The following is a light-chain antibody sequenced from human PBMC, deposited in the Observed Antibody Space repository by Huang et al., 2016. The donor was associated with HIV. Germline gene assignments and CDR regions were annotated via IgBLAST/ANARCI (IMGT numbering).Light chain of an antibody. Sequence: EIVVTQSPATLSLSPGERATLSCRASQSVGTSLAWYQQKPGQAPRLLIYTASSRIPGVPARFSGSGSGTEFTLTISSLQSEDFAVYCCQQYSNWPRRTFGQGTKV. CDR1: QSVGTS. V-gene: IGKV3-15*01. J-gene: IGKJ1*01. CDR3: QQYSNWPRRT. CDR2: TAS.